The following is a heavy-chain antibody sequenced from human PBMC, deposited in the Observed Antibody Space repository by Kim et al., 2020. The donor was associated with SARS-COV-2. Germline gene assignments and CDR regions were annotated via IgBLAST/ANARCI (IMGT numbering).Heavy chain of an antibody. D-gene: IGHD1-26*01. CDR2: LYPGGGT. J-gene: IGHJ4*02. Sequence: GGSLRLSCAASGFTVSNSYMNWVRQAPGKGLEWVSILYPGGGTSYAHSVKGRFTVSSDKSKNTLSLQMDSLRVEDTAVYYCAKWENGFYWGQGTLVSVSS. V-gene: IGHV3-53*01. CDR3: AKWENGFY. CDR1: GFTVSNSY.